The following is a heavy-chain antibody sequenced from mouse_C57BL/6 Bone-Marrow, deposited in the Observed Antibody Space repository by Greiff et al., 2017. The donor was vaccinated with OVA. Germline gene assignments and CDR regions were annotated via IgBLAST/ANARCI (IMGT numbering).Heavy chain of an antibody. CDR2: INPNNGGT. CDR1: GYTFTDYY. Sequence: EVQLQQSGPELVKPGASVKISCKASGYTFTDYYMNWVKQSHGKSLEWIGDINPNNGGTSYNQKFKGKATLTVDKSSSTAYMELRSLTSEDSAVYYCARWYYGNYLRWGQGTLVTVSA. CDR3: ARWYYGNYLR. J-gene: IGHJ3*02. V-gene: IGHV1-26*01. D-gene: IGHD2-1*01.